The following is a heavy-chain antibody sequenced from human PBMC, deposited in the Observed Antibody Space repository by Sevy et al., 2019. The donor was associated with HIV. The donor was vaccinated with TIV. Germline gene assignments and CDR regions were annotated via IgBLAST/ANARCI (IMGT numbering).Heavy chain of an antibody. J-gene: IGHJ4*02. CDR2: IIGRGDST. CDR1: GFTFSSYV. V-gene: IGHV3-23*01. CDR3: AKLPFTHAVSPDFDY. Sequence: GGSLRLSCAASGFTFSSYVMSWVRQAPGGGLEWVSGIIGRGDSTYYADSVKGRFTISRDNSKNTLYLQMNSLRAEDTAVYYCAKLPFTHAVSPDFDYWGQGTLVTVSS. D-gene: IGHD3-16*02.